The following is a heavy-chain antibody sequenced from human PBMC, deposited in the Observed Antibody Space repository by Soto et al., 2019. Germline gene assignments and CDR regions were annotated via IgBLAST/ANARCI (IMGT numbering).Heavy chain of an antibody. CDR1: GFSVSDHF. D-gene: IGHD1-20*01. CDR2: ITNRATEDTT. J-gene: IGHJ4*02. CDR3: ASSITQMLTD. V-gene: IGHV3-72*01. Sequence: EVQLVESGGGLVQSGGSLRLSCTASGFSVSDHFMGWVRQTPGKGLEWLGQITNRATEDTTFYAASVKGRFTVSKDESRNSLYLQMNSLKTEDTAVYYCASSITQMLTDWGQGTPVAVAS.